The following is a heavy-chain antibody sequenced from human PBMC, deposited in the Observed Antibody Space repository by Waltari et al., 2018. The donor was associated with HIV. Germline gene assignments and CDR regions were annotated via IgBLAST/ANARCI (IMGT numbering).Heavy chain of an antibody. Sequence: QVQLVQSGSELKKPGASVKVSCKASGYSFTTYSINWVRQAPGQGLEWMGWIGTNAGNPRYAQCFTGRFVFSLDTSVSTAYLQISSLKAEDTALYYCAGAVSPNWFDPWGQGTLVAVSS. CDR1: GYSFTTYS. V-gene: IGHV7-4-1*02. J-gene: IGHJ5*02. CDR2: IGTNAGNP. CDR3: AGAVSPNWFDP.